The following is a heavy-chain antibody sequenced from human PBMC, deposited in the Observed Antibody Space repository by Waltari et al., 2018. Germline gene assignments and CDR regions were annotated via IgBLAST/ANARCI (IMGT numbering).Heavy chain of an antibody. D-gene: IGHD2-2*01. V-gene: IGHV4-39*07. CDR3: ARAPSYCSSTSCYLDAFDI. CDR1: GGSISSSSYY. CDR2: IYYSGST. J-gene: IGHJ3*02. Sequence: QLPLQESGPGLVKPSETLSLTCTVSGGSISSSSYYWGWIRQPQGKGLEWIGSIYYSGSTYYNPSLKSRFTISVDTSKNQFSLKLSSVTAADTAVYYCARAPSYCSSTSCYLDAFDIWGQGTMVTVSS.